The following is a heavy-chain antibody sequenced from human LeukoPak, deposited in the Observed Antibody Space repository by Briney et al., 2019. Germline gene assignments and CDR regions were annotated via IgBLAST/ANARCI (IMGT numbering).Heavy chain of an antibody. V-gene: IGHV1-18*01. J-gene: IGHJ6*02. Sequence: ASVKVSCKASGYTFTSYGISWVRQAPGQGLEWMGWISAYNGNTNYAQKLQGRVTMTTDTSTSTAYMELRSLRSDDTAVYYCATEGTTVWARDYYYGMDVWGQGTTVTVSS. CDR3: ATEGTTVWARDYYYGMDV. D-gene: IGHD1-7*01. CDR1: GYTFTSYG. CDR2: ISAYNGNT.